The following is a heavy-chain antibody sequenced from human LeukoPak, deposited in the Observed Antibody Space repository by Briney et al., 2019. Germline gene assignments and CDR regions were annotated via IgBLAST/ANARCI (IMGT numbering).Heavy chain of an antibody. CDR2: INSNSDTV. J-gene: IGHJ6*02. V-gene: IGHV3-48*04. Sequence: GGSLRLSCAASGFTFRTYGMNWVRQAPGKGLEWISYINSNSDTVHYSNSVEGRFTISRDNAKNSLYLQMNSLRAEDTAVYYCARGNYYGMDVWGQGTTVTVSS. CDR1: GFTFRTYG. CDR3: ARGNYYGMDV.